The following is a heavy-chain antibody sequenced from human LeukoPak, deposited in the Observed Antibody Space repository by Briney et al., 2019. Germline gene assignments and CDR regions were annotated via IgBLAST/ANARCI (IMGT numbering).Heavy chain of an antibody. CDR2: IYTSGST. Sequence: SETLSLTCTVSGGSISGGSYYWSWIRQPAGKGLEWIGRIYTSGSTNYNPSLKSRVTISVDTSKNQFSLKLSSVTAADTAVYYCARDSGGTMRHWGQGTLVTVSS. D-gene: IGHD3-22*01. CDR1: GGSISGGSYY. V-gene: IGHV4-61*02. CDR3: ARDSGGTMRH. J-gene: IGHJ4*02.